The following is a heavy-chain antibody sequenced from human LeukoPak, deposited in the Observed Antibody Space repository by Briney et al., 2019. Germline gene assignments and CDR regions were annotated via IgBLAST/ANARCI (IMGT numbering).Heavy chain of an antibody. D-gene: IGHD5-12*01. CDR1: GGSISSYY. J-gene: IGHJ6*03. Sequence: PSETLSLTCTVSGGSISSYYWSWIRQPPGKGLEWIGYIYTSGSTNYNPSLKSRVTISVDTSKNQFSLKLSSVTAADTAVYYCARQIRGYSGYDEGFHYYYMDVWGKGTTVTVSS. CDR3: ARQIRGYSGYDEGFHYYYMDV. V-gene: IGHV4-4*09. CDR2: IYTSGST.